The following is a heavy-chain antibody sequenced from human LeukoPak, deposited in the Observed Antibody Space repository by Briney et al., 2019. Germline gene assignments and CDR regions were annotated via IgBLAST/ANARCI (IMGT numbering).Heavy chain of an antibody. CDR3: TTDLFLLGAFDI. D-gene: IGHD1-26*01. CDR1: GFTFSNAW. V-gene: IGHV3-15*01. CDR2: IKSKTDGGTT. Sequence: GGSLRLSCAASGFTFSNAWMSWIRQAPGKGLEWVGRIKSKTDGGTTDYAAPVKGRFTISRDDSKNTLYLQMNSLKTEDTAVYYCTTDLFLLGAFDIWGQGTMVTVSS. J-gene: IGHJ3*02.